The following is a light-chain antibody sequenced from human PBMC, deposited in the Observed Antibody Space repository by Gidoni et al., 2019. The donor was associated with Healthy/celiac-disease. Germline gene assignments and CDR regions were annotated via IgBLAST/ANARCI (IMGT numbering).Light chain of an antibody. CDR3: KQYSSYSWT. CDR1: QSISSW. Sequence: IHMTQPPPTLPAFFGDRVTITCRASQSISSWLAWYQQKPGKAPKLLISKASTLESGVPSRFSGSGAGTEFALTISSLQPDDFATYYCKQYSSYSWTFGQGTKVEIK. CDR2: KAS. V-gene: IGKV1-5*03. J-gene: IGKJ1*01.